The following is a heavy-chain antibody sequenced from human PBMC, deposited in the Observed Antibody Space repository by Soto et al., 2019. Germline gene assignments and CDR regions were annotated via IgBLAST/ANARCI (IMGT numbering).Heavy chain of an antibody. Sequence: SGPTLVNPTQTLTLTCTFSGFSLSTSGVGVGWIRQPPGKALEWLALIYWNDDKRYSPSLKSRLTITKDTSKNQVVLTMTNMDPVDTATYYCATTKMWWWPYRTRYYGMDVWGQGTTVTVSS. CDR2: IYWNDDK. CDR1: GFSLSTSGVG. D-gene: IGHD2-21*01. J-gene: IGHJ6*02. CDR3: ATTKMWWWPYRTRYYGMDV. V-gene: IGHV2-5*01.